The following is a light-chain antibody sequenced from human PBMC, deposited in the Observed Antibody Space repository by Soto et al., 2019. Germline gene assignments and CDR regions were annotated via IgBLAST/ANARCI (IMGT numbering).Light chain of an antibody. CDR1: SSDVGGYNY. J-gene: IGLJ2*01. CDR2: EVY. V-gene: IGLV2-8*01. CDR3: SSYAASDSFVV. Sequence: QSALTQPHSASGSPGQSVTISCTGTSSDVGGYNYVSWYQHHPDKAPKLIIYEVYKRPSGVPDRFSGSKSGNTASLTVSGLQAEDEAEYYCSSYAASDSFVVFGGGTKVTV.